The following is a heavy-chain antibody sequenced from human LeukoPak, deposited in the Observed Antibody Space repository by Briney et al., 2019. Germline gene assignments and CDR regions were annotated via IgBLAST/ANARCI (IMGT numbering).Heavy chain of an antibody. CDR2: ITSSGGST. CDR1: GFTFNSYS. Sequence: GGSLRLSCAASGFTFNSYSLSWVRQAPGKGLEWVSGITSSGGSTYYADSVKGRFTISRDNSKNTLYLQMNSLRAEDTAIYYRAKDLRDFDYWGQGTLVTVSS. D-gene: IGHD3-9*01. V-gene: IGHV3-23*01. J-gene: IGHJ4*02. CDR3: AKDLRDFDY.